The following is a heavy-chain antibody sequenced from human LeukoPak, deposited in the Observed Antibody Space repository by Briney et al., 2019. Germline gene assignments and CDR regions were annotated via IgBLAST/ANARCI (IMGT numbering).Heavy chain of an antibody. Sequence: ASVKVSCKASGYTFTSYGISWVRQAPGQGLEWMGWISAYNGNTNYAQKLQGRVTMTTDTSTSTAYMELRSLRSDDTAVYYCARCPVVFWSGNSGGYNWFEPWGQGTLGIVS. CDR1: GYTFTSYG. CDR3: ARCPVVFWSGNSGGYNWFEP. J-gene: IGHJ5*02. V-gene: IGHV1-18*01. D-gene: IGHD3-3*01. CDR2: ISAYNGNT.